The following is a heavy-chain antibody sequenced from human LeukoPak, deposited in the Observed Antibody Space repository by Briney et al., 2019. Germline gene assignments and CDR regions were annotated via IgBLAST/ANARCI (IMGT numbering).Heavy chain of an antibody. J-gene: IGHJ6*02. CDR3: ARGLLIAVAGTGLHV. CDR2: ISSSSSYI. Sequence: PGGSLRLSCAASGFTFGSYGMHWARQAPGKGLEWVSSISSSSSYIYYADSVKGRFTISRDNAKNSLYLQMNSLRAEDTAVYYCARGLLIAVAGTGLHVWGQGTTVTVSS. D-gene: IGHD6-19*01. CDR1: GFTFGSYG. V-gene: IGHV3-21*01.